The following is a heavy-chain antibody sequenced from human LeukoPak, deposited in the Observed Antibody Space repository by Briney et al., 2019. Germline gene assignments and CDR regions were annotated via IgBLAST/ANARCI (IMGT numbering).Heavy chain of an antibody. V-gene: IGHV3-21*01. CDR2: IDSSSTDI. Sequence: PGGSLRLSCAASGFTVSSNYMSWVRQAPGKGLEWVSSIDSSSTDIYYADSVKGRLTISRDNAKNSLYLQMHSLRVEDTAIYYCVRDGNYDLNWGPGTLVTVSS. CDR1: GFTVSSNY. J-gene: IGHJ4*02. CDR3: VRDGNYDLN. D-gene: IGHD1-7*01.